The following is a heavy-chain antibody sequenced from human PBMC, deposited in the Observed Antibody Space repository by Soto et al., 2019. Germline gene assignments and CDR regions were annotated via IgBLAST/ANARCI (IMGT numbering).Heavy chain of an antibody. D-gene: IGHD3-10*01. CDR1: GYTFTSYG. J-gene: IGHJ6*03. CDR3: ARVRITMVRGVIPDYYYYYYMDV. Sequence: ASVKVSCKASGYTFTSYGISWVRQAPGQGLEWMGWISAYNGNTNYAQKLQGRVTMTRNTSMSTAYMELSSLRSEDTAVYYCARVRITMVRGVIPDYYYYYYMDVWGKGTTVTVSS. CDR2: ISAYNGNT. V-gene: IGHV1-18*01.